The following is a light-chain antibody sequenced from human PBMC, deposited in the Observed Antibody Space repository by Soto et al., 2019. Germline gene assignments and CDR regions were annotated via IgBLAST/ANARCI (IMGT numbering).Light chain of an antibody. V-gene: IGKV3-20*01. CDR3: QQYSSSPRT. Sequence: EIVMTQSPGTLSLSPGERVTLSCRASQSVSSNYLAWYQHKPGQAPRLLIYGASNRATGIPDRFSGSGSGTDFTLTISRLESEDSAVYHCQQYSSSPRTFGQGTKVDIK. CDR2: GAS. CDR1: QSVSSNY. J-gene: IGKJ1*01.